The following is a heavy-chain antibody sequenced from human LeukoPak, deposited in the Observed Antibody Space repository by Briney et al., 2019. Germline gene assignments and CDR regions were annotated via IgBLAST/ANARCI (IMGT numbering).Heavy chain of an antibody. Sequence: SETLSLTCSVSGGSISSGDFSWGWIRQPPGKGLEWIGNIHYTGSTFYKSSLKSRLTISVDTSKNQFSLKLSSVTAADTAVYYCARHRTYDSTDPWGQGTLVTVSS. D-gene: IGHD3-22*01. CDR2: IHYTGST. CDR3: ARHRTYDSTDP. V-gene: IGHV4-39*01. J-gene: IGHJ5*02. CDR1: GGSISSGDFS.